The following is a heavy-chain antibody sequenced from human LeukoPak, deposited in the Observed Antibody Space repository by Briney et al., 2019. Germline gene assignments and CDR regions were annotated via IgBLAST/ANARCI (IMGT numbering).Heavy chain of an antibody. CDR1: GGSISSYY. J-gene: IGHJ3*02. CDR3: ARMYSGSYHDAFDI. D-gene: IGHD1-26*01. CDR2: IYYSGST. V-gene: IGHV4-59*01. Sequence: SETLSLTCTVSGGSISSYYWSWIRQPPGKGLEWIGYIYYSGSTNYNPSLKSRVTTSVDTSKNQFSLKLSSVTAADTAVYYCARMYSGSYHDAFDIWGQGTMVTVSS.